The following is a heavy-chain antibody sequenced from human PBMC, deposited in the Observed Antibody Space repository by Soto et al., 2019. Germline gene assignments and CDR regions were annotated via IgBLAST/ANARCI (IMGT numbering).Heavy chain of an antibody. D-gene: IGHD3-22*01. Sequence: QVQLQESGPGLVKPSQTLSLTCTVSGGSISSGDYYWSWIRQPPGKGLEWIGYIYYSGSTYYNPSIKSRVTISVDTSKNQFSLKLSSVTAADTAVYYCARGSYYYDSSGYYHYWGQGNLVTVSS. V-gene: IGHV4-30-4*01. J-gene: IGHJ4*02. CDR2: IYYSGST. CDR1: GGSISSGDYY. CDR3: ARGSYYYDSSGYYHY.